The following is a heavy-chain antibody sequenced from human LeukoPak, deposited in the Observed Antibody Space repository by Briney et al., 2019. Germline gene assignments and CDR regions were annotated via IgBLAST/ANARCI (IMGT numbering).Heavy chain of an antibody. V-gene: IGHV1-69*04. Sequence: GSSVRVSSKASGGTFSSYAISWVRQAPGQGLEWMGRIIPILGIANYAQKFQGRVTITADKSTSTAYMELSSLRSEDTAVYYCARQVDTAMVHFDYWGQGTLVTVSS. CDR1: GGTFSSYA. CDR2: IIPILGIA. D-gene: IGHD5-18*01. J-gene: IGHJ4*02. CDR3: ARQVDTAMVHFDY.